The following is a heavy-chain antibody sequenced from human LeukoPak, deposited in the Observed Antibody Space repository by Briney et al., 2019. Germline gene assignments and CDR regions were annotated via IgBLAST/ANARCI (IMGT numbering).Heavy chain of an antibody. Sequence: SETLSLTCTVSVGSISSYYWSWLRQPPGKGLEWIGYIYYTGSTNYNPSLKSRVTISVDPSKNQFSLKLSSVTAADTAVYYCARGAWPFDYWGQGTLVTVSS. V-gene: IGHV4-59*01. CDR1: VGSISSYY. CDR2: IYYTGST. J-gene: IGHJ4*02. D-gene: IGHD5-24*01. CDR3: ARGAWPFDY.